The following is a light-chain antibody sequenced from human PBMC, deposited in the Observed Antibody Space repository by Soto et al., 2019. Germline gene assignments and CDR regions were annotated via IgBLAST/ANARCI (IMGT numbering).Light chain of an antibody. J-gene: IGKJ5*01. Sequence: EIVMTQSPATLSVSPGERATLSCRASQSVSTNLAWYQRKPGQAPRLLIFGASTRATGTPARFSGSGSGTEFTLTISSLQSEDFAVYYCQQYNKWPPITFGQGTRLEIK. CDR3: QQYNKWPPIT. V-gene: IGKV3-15*01. CDR2: GAS. CDR1: QSVSTN.